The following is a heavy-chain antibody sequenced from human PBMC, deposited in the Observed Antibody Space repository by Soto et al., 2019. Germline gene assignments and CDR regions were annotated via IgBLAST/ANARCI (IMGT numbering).Heavy chain of an antibody. Sequence: ASVKVSCKASGYTFTSYDINWVRQATGQGLEWMGWMNPNSGNTGYAQKFQGGVTMTRNTSISTAYMELSSLRSEDTAVYYCARVGRKVAAFDIWGQGTMVTVSS. CDR2: MNPNSGNT. CDR3: ARVGRKVAAFDI. J-gene: IGHJ3*02. V-gene: IGHV1-8*01. CDR1: GYTFTSYD. D-gene: IGHD1-26*01.